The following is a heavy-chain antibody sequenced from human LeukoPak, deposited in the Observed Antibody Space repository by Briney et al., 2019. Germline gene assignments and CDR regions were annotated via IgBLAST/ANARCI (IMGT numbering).Heavy chain of an antibody. D-gene: IGHD3-10*01. CDR2: INPNSGGT. CDR1: GYTFTDYY. Sequence: ASVKVSCKASGYTFTDYYMHWVRQAPGQGLEWMGWINPNSGGTNYAQKFQGRVTMTRDTSISTAYMELSRLRSDDTAVYYCARGIWFGELSRGRFDPWGQGTLVTVSS. J-gene: IGHJ5*02. V-gene: IGHV1-2*02. CDR3: ARGIWFGELSRGRFDP.